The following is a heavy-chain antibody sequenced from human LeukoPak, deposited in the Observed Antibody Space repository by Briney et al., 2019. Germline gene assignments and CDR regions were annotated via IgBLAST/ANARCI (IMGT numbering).Heavy chain of an antibody. CDR3: AKDRVGSFQNDAFNI. Sequence: GGSLKLSCAASGFTFSGSAMHWVRQASGKGLEWVGRIRSKANSYATAYAASVKGRFTISRDDSKNTAYLLMNSLGAEDTAVYYCAKDRVGSFQNDAFNIWGQGTMVTVSS. CDR2: IRSKANSYAT. D-gene: IGHD1-26*01. J-gene: IGHJ3*02. CDR1: GFTFSGSA. V-gene: IGHV3-73*01.